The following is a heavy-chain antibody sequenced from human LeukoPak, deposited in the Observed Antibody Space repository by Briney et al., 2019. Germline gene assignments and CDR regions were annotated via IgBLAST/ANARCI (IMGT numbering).Heavy chain of an antibody. CDR2: IYPGDSDT. J-gene: IGHJ3*02. D-gene: IGHD2-2*01. V-gene: IGHV5-51*01. Sequence: PGESLKISCKGSGYSFTTYWIAWVRQMPGKGLEWMGIIYPGDSDTRYSPSFQGQVTISADKSISTAYLQWSSLQASDTAMYYCARAIAPAAFNAFGIWGQGTMVTVSS. CDR1: GYSFTTYW. CDR3: ARAIAPAAFNAFGI.